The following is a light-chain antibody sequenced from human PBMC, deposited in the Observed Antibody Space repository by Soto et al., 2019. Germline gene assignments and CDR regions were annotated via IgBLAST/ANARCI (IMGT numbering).Light chain of an antibody. J-gene: IGKJ1*01. CDR2: GAS. Sequence: EMVLTQSPGTLSLSPGERTTLSCRASQSVGKSLAWYQQKPGQAPRLLIYGASTMATGIPDRFSGSGSGTDFTMTISRLEPEDFAVYYCQQYGGSPRTFGQGTKVERK. V-gene: IGKV3-20*01. CDR3: QQYGGSPRT. CDR1: QSVGKS.